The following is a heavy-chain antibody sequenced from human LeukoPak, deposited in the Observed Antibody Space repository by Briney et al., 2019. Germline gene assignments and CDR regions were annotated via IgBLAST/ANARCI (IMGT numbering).Heavy chain of an antibody. CDR1: GFIFSTYG. J-gene: IGHJ4*02. CDR2: IRHDGSIK. Sequence: GGSLRLSCAASGFIFSTYGMYWVRQAPGKGLEWVAFIRHDGSIKNYADFVKGRSTISRDNSKNTLYLQMNSPRAEDTAVYYCAKDSLADIDYWGQGTLVTVSS. CDR3: AKDSLADIDY. D-gene: IGHD3-16*01. V-gene: IGHV3-30*02.